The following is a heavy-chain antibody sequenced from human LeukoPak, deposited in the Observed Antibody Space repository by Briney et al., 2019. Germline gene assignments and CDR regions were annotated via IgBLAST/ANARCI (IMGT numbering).Heavy chain of an antibody. CDR3: ARQPSSGWPYYYYYMDV. CDR1: GLTFSSYA. J-gene: IGHJ6*03. CDR2: IYYSGST. Sequence: GSLRLSCAASGLTFSSYAMSWVRQPPGKGLEWIGSIYYSGSTYYNPSLKSRVTISVDTSKNQFSLKLSSVTAADTAVYYCARQPSSGWPYYYYYMDVWGKGTTVTISS. V-gene: IGHV4-39*01. D-gene: IGHD6-19*01.